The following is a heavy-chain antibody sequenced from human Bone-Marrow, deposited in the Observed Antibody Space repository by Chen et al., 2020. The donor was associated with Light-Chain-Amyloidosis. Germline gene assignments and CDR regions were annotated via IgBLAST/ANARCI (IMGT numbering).Heavy chain of an antibody. Sequence: SGPEVKKPGESLKISCKGSGYTFPNYWIGWVRQMPGKGLEWMGVIYPDDSDARSSPSFEGQVTISADKSITTAXXXXXXLKASDTAMYYCARRRDGYNFDYWGQGTLVTVSS. CDR1: GYTFPNYW. J-gene: IGHJ4*02. D-gene: IGHD5-12*01. CDR3: ARRRDGYNFDY. V-gene: IGHV5-51*01. CDR2: IYPDDSDA.